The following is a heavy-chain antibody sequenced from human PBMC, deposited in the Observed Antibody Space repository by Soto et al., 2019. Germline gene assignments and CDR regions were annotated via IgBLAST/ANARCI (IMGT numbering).Heavy chain of an antibody. CDR1: GFTFSSYN. V-gene: IGHV3-21*01. J-gene: IGHJ4*02. CDR2: ISHTSSYV. Sequence: EVHLVESGGGLVKPGGSLRLSCAASGFTFSSYNMNWVRQAPGKGLEWVSSISHTSSYVYYADSVKGRFTISRDNAKNSLYLQMDSLRAEDTAVYYCATYYDGTGYNFDYWGQGTLVTVSS. CDR3: ATYYDGTGYNFDY. D-gene: IGHD3-22*01.